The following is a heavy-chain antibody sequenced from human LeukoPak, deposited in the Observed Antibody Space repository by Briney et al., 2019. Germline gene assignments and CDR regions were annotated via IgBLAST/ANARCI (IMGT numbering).Heavy chain of an antibody. Sequence: SETLSLTCSVSGGSVSSYYWTWIRQPPGKGLEWIGCIYYNGNTDYNPSLKSRVTISVDTSENQFSLKLSSVSAADTAVYYCARHGQQWLVEGPFDYWGQGALVTVSS. CDR1: GGSVSSYY. V-gene: IGHV4-59*08. J-gene: IGHJ4*02. CDR3: ARHGQQWLVEGPFDY. CDR2: IYYNGNT. D-gene: IGHD6-19*01.